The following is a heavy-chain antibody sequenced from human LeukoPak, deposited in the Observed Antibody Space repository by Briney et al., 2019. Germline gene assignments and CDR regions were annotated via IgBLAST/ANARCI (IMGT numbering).Heavy chain of an antibody. V-gene: IGHV4-59*01. CDR3: ARDLSGAYFDY. J-gene: IGHJ4*02. D-gene: IGHD4-17*01. Sequence: PSETLSLTCTVSGGSISSYYWSWIRQPPGEGLEWIGYIYYSGSTNYNPSLKSRVTISVDTSKNQFSLKLSSVTAADTAVYYCARDLSGAYFDYWGQGTLVTVSS. CDR1: GGSISSYY. CDR2: IYYSGST.